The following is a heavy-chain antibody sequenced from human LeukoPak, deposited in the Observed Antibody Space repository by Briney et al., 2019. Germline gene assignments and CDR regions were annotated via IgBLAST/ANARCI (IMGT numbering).Heavy chain of an antibody. Sequence: GSSVTVSYMAPGYTFTSYYMHWVRQAPGQGLDWMGIINPSGGSTSYAQKFQGRVTMTRDMSTSTVYMELSSLRSEDTAVYYCAMGSAAAAGSSAFDIWGQGTMVTVSS. D-gene: IGHD6-13*01. V-gene: IGHV1-46*01. J-gene: IGHJ3*02. CDR1: GYTFTSYY. CDR3: AMGSAAAAGSSAFDI. CDR2: INPSGGST.